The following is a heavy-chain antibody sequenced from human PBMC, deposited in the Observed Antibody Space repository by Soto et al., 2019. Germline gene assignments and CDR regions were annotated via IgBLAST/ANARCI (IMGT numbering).Heavy chain of an antibody. Sequence: ASVKVSCKASGYTFTSYGIIWVRQAPGQGLEWMGWISAYNGNTKYAQKFQGRVTMTTDTSTSTAYMELRSLRSDDTAVYYCARGVGSGSYYNQYNWFDPWGQGTLVTVSS. J-gene: IGHJ5*02. CDR3: ARGVGSGSYYNQYNWFDP. CDR2: ISAYNGNT. D-gene: IGHD3-10*01. CDR1: GYTFTSYG. V-gene: IGHV1-18*01.